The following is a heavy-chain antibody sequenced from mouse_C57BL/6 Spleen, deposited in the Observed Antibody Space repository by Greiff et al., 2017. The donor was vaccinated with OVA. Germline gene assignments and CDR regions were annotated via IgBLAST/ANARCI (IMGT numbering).Heavy chain of an antibody. Sequence: VQLQQPGAELVRPGSSVKLSCKASGYTFTSYWMHWVKQRPIQGLEWIGNIDPSDSETHYNQKFKDKATLTVDKSSSTAYMQLSSLTSEDSAFYYCARGGPHWYFDVWGTGTTVTVSS. D-gene: IGHD3-3*01. CDR2: IDPSDSET. V-gene: IGHV1-52*01. J-gene: IGHJ1*03. CDR3: ARGGPHWYFDV. CDR1: GYTFTSYW.